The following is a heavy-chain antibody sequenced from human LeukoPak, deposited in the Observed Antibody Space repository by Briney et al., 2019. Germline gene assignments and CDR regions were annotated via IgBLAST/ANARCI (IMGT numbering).Heavy chain of an antibody. Sequence: PSETLSLTCTVSGGSIGSYYWSWIRQPPGKGLEWIGYIYYSESTNHSPSLKSRVTISVDTSKNQFSLKLSSVTAADTAVYYCARGYGTFDYWGQGTLVTVSS. CDR3: ARGYGTFDY. J-gene: IGHJ4*02. CDR1: GGSIGSYY. CDR2: IYYSEST. D-gene: IGHD3-16*01. V-gene: IGHV4-59*01.